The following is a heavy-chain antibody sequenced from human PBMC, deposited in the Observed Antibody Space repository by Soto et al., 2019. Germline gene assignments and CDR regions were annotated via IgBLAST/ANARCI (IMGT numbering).Heavy chain of an antibody. J-gene: IGHJ4*02. V-gene: IGHV1-3*01. CDR3: ARDLEDNIVVVPAALNY. CDR1: GYTFTSYA. D-gene: IGHD2-2*01. Sequence: ASVKVSCKASGYTFTSYAMHWVRQAPGQRLEWMGWINAGNGNTKYSQKFQGRVTITRDTSASTAYMELSSLRSEDTAVYYCARDLEDNIVVVPAALNYWGQGTLVTVSS. CDR2: INAGNGNT.